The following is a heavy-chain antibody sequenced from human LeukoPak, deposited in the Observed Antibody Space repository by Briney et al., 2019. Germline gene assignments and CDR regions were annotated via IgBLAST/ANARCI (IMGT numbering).Heavy chain of an antibody. CDR2: MNPNSGNT. V-gene: IGHV1-8*03. CDR1: GYTFTSYD. CDR3: ARARPRYCSSTSCYARFDP. J-gene: IGHJ5*02. Sequence: ASVKVSCKASGYTFTSYDINWVRQATGQGLEWMGWMNPNSGNTGYAQKFQGRVTITRNTSIRTAYMELSSLRSEDTAVYYYARARPRYCSSTSCYARFDPWGQRTLVTVSS. D-gene: IGHD2-2*01.